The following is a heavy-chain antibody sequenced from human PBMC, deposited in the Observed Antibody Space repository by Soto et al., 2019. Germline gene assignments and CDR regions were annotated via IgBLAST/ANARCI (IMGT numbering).Heavy chain of an antibody. CDR2: IKQDGSEK. D-gene: IGHD3-10*01. V-gene: IGHV3-7*01. CDR1: GYSFTSYW. J-gene: IGHJ4*02. Sequence: PGDSLKISCXGSGYSFTSYWMSWVLQAPGKGLEWVANIKQDGSEKYYVDSVKGRFTISRDNAKNSLYLQMNSLRAEDTAVYYCARTELLWFGELSPYYFDYWGQGTLVTVSS. CDR3: ARTELLWFGELSPYYFDY.